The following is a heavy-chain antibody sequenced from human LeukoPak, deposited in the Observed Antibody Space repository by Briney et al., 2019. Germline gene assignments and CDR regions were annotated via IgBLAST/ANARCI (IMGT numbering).Heavy chain of an antibody. J-gene: IGHJ5*02. CDR3: ARDPLTGISFFDP. D-gene: IGHD1-20*01. Sequence: SETLSLTCTVSGGSISSYYWSWIRQPAGRGLEWIGRIYTSGSTNYNPALKSRVTMSVDTSKNQFSLKLSSVTAADTAVYYCARDPLTGISFFDPWGQGTLVTVSS. CDR2: IYTSGST. CDR1: GGSISSYY. V-gene: IGHV4-4*07.